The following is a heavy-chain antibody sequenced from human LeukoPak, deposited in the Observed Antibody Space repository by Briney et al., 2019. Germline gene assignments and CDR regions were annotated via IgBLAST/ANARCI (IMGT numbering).Heavy chain of an antibody. CDR2: INHSGST. CDR1: GGSFSGYY. V-gene: IGHV4-34*01. J-gene: IGHJ4*02. Sequence: PSETLSLTCAVYGGSFSGYYWSWIRQPPGKGLEWIGEINHSGSTNCKPSLKSRVTISVDTSKNQFSLKLSSVTAADTAVYYCARGDGRDGYKGRLEYWGQGNLVTVSS. D-gene: IGHD5-24*01. CDR3: ARGDGRDGYKGRLEY.